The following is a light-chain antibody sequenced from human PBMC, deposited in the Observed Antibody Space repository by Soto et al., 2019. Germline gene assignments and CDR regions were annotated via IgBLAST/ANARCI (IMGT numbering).Light chain of an antibody. CDR3: QQYNTYPET. J-gene: IGKJ1*01. CDR1: QSISSW. Sequence: DIQMTQSPSSLSASVGDRFAITCRASQSISSWLAWYQQKPGKAPNLLIYKASSLESGVPSRFSGSGSGTEFTLTISSLQPADFATYYCQQYNTYPETFGQGTKVDIK. CDR2: KAS. V-gene: IGKV1-5*03.